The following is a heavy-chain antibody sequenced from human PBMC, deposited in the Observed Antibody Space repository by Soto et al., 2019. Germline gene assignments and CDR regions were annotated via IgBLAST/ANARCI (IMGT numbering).Heavy chain of an antibody. J-gene: IGHJ4*02. Sequence: QVQLVESGGGVVQPGRSLRLSCAASGFMFSNHGMHWVRQAPGKGLEWVAVIWSDGNNRYYADSVKGRFTISRDNSKNTVYLQMSSLRGEDTTVYYCVRGDNWNDAASDYWGQGTLVTVSS. CDR3: VRGDNWNDAASDY. CDR1: GFMFSNHG. D-gene: IGHD1-1*01. CDR2: IWSDGNNR. V-gene: IGHV3-33*01.